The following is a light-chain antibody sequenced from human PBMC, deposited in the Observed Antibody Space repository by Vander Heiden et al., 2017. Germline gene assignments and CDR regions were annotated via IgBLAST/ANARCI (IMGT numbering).Light chain of an antibody. V-gene: IGKV1-39*01. CDR1: QSISSY. J-gene: IGKJ2*01. CDR3: QLSDSTPST. CDR2: AAS. Sequence: DIQMTQSPSSLSASVGDRVTITCRASQSISSYLNWYQQKPGKAPKLLIYAASSLQSAVPSTYRASRSGTDFTLTISRLQPEDIATYYCQLSDSTPSTLGQRTKMEIK.